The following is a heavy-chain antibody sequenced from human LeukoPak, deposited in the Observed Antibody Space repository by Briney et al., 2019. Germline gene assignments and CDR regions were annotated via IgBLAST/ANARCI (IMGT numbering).Heavy chain of an antibody. CDR2: IRSKAYGGTT. D-gene: IGHD2-2*01. CDR1: GFTFSDYA. CDR3: TRGNQVLLYFFDY. Sequence: PGRSLRLSXTASGFTFSDYAMSWVRQAPGKGLEWVGFIRSKAYGGTTEYAASVKGRLTISRDDSKSIAYLEMNSLITEDTAVYYCTRGNQVLLYFFDYWGQGTLATVSS. V-gene: IGHV3-49*04. J-gene: IGHJ4*02.